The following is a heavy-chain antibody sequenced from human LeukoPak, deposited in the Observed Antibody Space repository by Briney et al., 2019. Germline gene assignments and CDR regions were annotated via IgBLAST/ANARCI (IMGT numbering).Heavy chain of an antibody. CDR3: AKDRGGSGWYFDY. CDR2: ISSSGRRT. V-gene: IGHV3-23*01. D-gene: IGHD6-19*01. J-gene: IGHJ4*02. Sequence: GGSLRLSCAASEFTFSTYAMSWVRQTPEKGLEWVSTISSSGRRTYYVDSVKGRFTVSRDNSNNTVYLQMNSLRAEDTAVYYCAKDRGGSGWYFDYWGQGTLVTVSS. CDR1: EFTFSTYA.